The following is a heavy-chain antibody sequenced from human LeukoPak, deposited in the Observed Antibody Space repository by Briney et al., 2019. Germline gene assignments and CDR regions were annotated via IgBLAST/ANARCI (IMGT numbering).Heavy chain of an antibody. CDR3: AHTHSSTRLNWLDP. J-gene: IGHJ5*02. CDR1: GWSLRVSGMG. Sequence: SGPTLVKPRQTLMVTCSFSGWSLRVSGMGVGWIRQPPGKALEWLALIYWDDDKRYSPSLKSRLTITNDTSKNHVVLTMTNKDAADTAKYFYAHTHSSTRLNWLDPWGQGTLVTVSS. CDR2: IYWDDDK. D-gene: IGHD4-11*01. V-gene: IGHV2-5*02.